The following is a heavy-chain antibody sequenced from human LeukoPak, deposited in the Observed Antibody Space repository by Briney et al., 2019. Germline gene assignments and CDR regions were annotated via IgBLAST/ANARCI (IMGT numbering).Heavy chain of an antibody. CDR1: GGSISNYY. D-gene: IGHD3-22*01. J-gene: IGHJ2*01. V-gene: IGHV4-59*01. CDR2: MYYSGST. Sequence: PSETLSLTCSVSGGSISNYYWSWIRQPPGKGLEWIGSMYYSGSTNYNPSLKSRGTISEDTSKKQFSLKLSSVTAADTAVYYCARAGYDTSGFWYFDLWGRGTLVTVSS. CDR3: ARAGYDTSGFWYFDL.